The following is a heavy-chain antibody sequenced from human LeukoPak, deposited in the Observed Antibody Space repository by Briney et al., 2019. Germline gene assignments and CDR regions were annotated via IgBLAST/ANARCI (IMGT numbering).Heavy chain of an antibody. CDR3: AKDRVAAAPYYYYGMDV. Sequence: PGGSLRLSCAASGFTFSSYGMHWVRQAPGKGLEWVAVISYDGSNKYYADSVKGRFTISRDNSKNTLYLQMNSLRAEDTAVYYCAKDRVAAAPYYYYGMDVWGQGTTVTVSS. CDR2: ISYDGSNK. CDR1: GFTFSSYG. V-gene: IGHV3-30*18. D-gene: IGHD6-13*01. J-gene: IGHJ6*02.